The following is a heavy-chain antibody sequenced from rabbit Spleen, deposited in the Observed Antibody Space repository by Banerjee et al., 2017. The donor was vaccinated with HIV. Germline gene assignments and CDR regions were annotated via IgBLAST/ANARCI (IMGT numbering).Heavy chain of an antibody. CDR3: ARDSGSSFSSYGMDL. D-gene: IGHD8-1*01. J-gene: IGHJ6*01. CDR2: IGTGSGFT. V-gene: IGHV1S40*01. CDR1: GVSFSFSNY. Sequence: VESGGDLVKPGASLTLTCTASGVSFSFSNYMCWVRQAPGKGPEWIACIGTGSGFTYYASWAKGRFTISKTSSTTVTLQMNSLTAADTATYFCARDSGSSFSSYGMDLWGQGTLVTVS.